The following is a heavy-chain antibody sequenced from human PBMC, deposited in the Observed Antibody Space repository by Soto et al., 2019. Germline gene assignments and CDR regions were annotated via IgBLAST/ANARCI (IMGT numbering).Heavy chain of an antibody. Sequence: QVQLVQSGAEVKKPGSSVKVSCKASGGTFSSYAISWVRQAPGQGLEWMGGIIPIFGTANYAQKFQGRVTITADESTSTAYMELSSLRSEDTAVYYCARRQTQYKQWLPHEGDWFDPWGQGTLVTVSS. CDR3: ARRQTQYKQWLPHEGDWFDP. CDR2: IIPIFGTA. D-gene: IGHD6-19*01. CDR1: GGTFSSYA. J-gene: IGHJ5*02. V-gene: IGHV1-69*01.